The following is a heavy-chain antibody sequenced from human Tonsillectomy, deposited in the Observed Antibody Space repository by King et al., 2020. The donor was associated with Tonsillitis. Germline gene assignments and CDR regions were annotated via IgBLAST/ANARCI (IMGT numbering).Heavy chain of an antibody. J-gene: IGHJ6*02. CDR2: IKQDRSEK. CDR1: GFTFNNYL. V-gene: IGHV3-7*03. CDR3: ARAGNCYYYGMDV. Sequence: QLVQSGGGLVQPGGSLILSCAASGFTFNNYLMSWVRQAPGKGLEWVATIKQDRSEKYYVDSVKGRFTISRDNAKNSLYLQMNSLRADDTAVYYCARAGNCYYYGMDVWGQGTTVTVSS.